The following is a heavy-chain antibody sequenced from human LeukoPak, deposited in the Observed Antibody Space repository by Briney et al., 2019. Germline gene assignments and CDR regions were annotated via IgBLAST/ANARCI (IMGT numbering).Heavy chain of an antibody. J-gene: IGHJ3*02. V-gene: IGHV3-33*01. CDR2: IWYDGSNK. Sequence: PGRSLRLSCAASGFTFSSYGMHWVRQAPGKGLEWVAVIWYDGSNKYYADSVKGRFTISRDNSKNTLYLQMNSLRAEDTAVYYCARDSPALPKAFDIWGQGTMVTVSS. CDR3: ARDSPALPKAFDI. CDR1: GFTFSSYG. D-gene: IGHD1-14*01.